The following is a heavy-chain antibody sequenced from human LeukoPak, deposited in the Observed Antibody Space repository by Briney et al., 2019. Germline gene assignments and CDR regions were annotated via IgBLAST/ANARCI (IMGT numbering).Heavy chain of an antibody. D-gene: IGHD2/OR15-2a*01. CDR2: IGSKTSGGTT. Sequence: PGRSLRLSCTTSGFTFGDYAMAWVRQTPGKGLECVGSIGSKTSGGTTEYPASVEGRFTISRDDSRGIAYLQMNSLKIEDTAVYYCTGWRGTSMLYYWGQGTLVTVSS. V-gene: IGHV3-49*04. J-gene: IGHJ4*02. CDR3: TGWRGTSMLYY. CDR1: GFTFGDYA.